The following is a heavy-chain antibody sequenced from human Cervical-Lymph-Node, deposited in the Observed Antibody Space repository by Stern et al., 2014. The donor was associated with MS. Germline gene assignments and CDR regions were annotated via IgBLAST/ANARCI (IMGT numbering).Heavy chain of an antibody. D-gene: IGHD4-11*01. CDR3: AGDGVTTNY. V-gene: IGHV3-7*01. Sequence: EVQLVESGGGFVQPGGSLRLSCAASGFPFTSYWMSWVRQAPGRGLEWVANINEDGSEKFYVDSVKGRLTISRDNAKNALYLQMDSLRVDDTAVYYCAGDGVTTNYWGQGTLVTVSS. J-gene: IGHJ4*02. CDR2: INEDGSEK. CDR1: GFPFTSYW.